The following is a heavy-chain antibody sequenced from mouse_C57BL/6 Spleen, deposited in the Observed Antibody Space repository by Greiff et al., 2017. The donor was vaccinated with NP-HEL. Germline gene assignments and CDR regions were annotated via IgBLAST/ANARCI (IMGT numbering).Heavy chain of an antibody. D-gene: IGHD1-1*01. CDR2: IRNKANGYTT. J-gene: IGHJ1*03. CDR3: ARSPITMVVATGYFDV. Sequence: EVQLVESGGGLVQPGGSLSLSCAASGFTFTDYYMSWVRQPPGKALEWLGFIRNKANGYTTEYSASVKGRFTISRDNSQSILYLQMNALRAEDSATYYCARSPITMVVATGYFDVWGTGTTVTVSS. V-gene: IGHV7-3*01. CDR1: GFTFTDYY.